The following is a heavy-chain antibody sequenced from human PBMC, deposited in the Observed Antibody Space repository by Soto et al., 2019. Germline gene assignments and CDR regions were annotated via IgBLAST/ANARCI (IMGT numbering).Heavy chain of an antibody. CDR3: AKGILVEVTVTRAFHX. J-gene: IGHJ3*02. V-gene: IGHV3-23*01. CDR2: VGRGDST. CDR1: GFSFSTYA. Sequence: GGSLRLSFAAPGFSFSTYAMSWVRQAPGKGLEWVSTVGRGDSTFYADSVRGLFTISRDNSNNALFLQMNSLRADDTALYYCAKGILVEVTVTRAFHXWGQGTPVTVS. D-gene: IGHD4-4*01.